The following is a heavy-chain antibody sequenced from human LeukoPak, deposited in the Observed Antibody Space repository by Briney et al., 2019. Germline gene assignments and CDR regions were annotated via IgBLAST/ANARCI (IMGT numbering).Heavy chain of an antibody. D-gene: IGHD6-13*01. CDR3: ARGSRGAAAGSSGNWFDP. J-gene: IGHJ5*02. CDR2: TYYRSKWYN. Sequence: SQTLSLTCAISGDSVPSNSAAWNWIRQSPSRGLEWLGRTYYRSKWYNDYAVSVKSRITINPDTSKNQFSLQLNSVTPEDTAVYYCARGSRGAAAGSSGNWFDPWGQGTLVTVSS. CDR1: GDSVPSNSAA. V-gene: IGHV6-1*01.